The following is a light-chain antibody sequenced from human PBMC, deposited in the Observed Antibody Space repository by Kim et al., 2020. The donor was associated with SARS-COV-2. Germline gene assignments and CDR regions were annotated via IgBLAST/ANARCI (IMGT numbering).Light chain of an antibody. J-gene: IGLJ1*01. CDR2: DVS. CDR3: SSYTSSSIFYV. V-gene: IGLV2-14*01. CDR1: SSDVGGYNY. Sequence: QSALTQPASVSGSPGQSITISCTGTSSDVGGYNYVSWYQQHPGKAPKLMIYDVSERPSGVSNRFSGSKSGNTASLIISGLQAEDEADYYCSSYTSSSIFYVFGTGTKVTVL.